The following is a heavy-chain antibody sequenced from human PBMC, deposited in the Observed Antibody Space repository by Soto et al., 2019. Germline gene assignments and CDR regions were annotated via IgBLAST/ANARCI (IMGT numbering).Heavy chain of an antibody. CDR2: IIPMIGLA. D-gene: IGHD6-19*01. CDR1: GGTFSTYT. CDR3: AGGGSGYDS. Sequence: QVQLVQSGAEVRKPGSSVNISCKASGGTFSTYTITWVRQAPGQGLEWMGRIIPMIGLANYAQNFQGRVTITADKSTTTAYMGVSGLTSEDTAVFYCAGGGSGYDSWGQGSRVTVSS. V-gene: IGHV1-69*02. J-gene: IGHJ4*02.